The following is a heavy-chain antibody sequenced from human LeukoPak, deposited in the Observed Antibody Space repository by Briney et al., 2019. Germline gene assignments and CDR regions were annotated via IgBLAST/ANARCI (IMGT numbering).Heavy chain of an antibody. D-gene: IGHD2-15*01. CDR1: GYTLTELS. Sequence: ASVKVSCTVSGYTLTELSMHWVRQAPGKGLEWMGGFDPEDGETIYAQKFQGRVTMTEDTSTDTAYMELSSLRSEDTAVYYCATPREYCSGGGCQPAKGCFDYWGQGTLVTVSS. CDR3: ATPREYCSGGGCQPAKGCFDY. CDR2: FDPEDGET. V-gene: IGHV1-24*01. J-gene: IGHJ4*02.